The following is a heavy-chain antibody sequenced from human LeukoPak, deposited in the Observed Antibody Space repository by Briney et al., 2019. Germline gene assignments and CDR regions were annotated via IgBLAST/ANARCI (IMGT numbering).Heavy chain of an antibody. Sequence: QPGGSLRLSCAASGFTFSSYTMSWVRQAPGKGLEWVSAISGSGGSTYYADSVKGRFTISRDNSRNTLYLQMNSLRAEDTAVYYCAKVMIVVVITRVFDYWGQGTLVTVSS. CDR3: AKVMIVVVITRVFDY. J-gene: IGHJ4*02. D-gene: IGHD3-22*01. CDR1: GFTFSSYT. V-gene: IGHV3-23*01. CDR2: ISGSGGST.